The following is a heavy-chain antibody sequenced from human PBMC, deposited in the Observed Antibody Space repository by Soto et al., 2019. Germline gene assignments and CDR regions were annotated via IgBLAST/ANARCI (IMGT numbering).Heavy chain of an antibody. CDR2: IIPIFGTT. D-gene: IGHD3-22*01. V-gene: IGHV1-69*12. CDR3: ARALEEYYYDSSGYYFGY. Sequence: QVQLVQSGAEVKKPGSSVKVSCKASGGTFSSYVISWVRQAPGQGLEWMGGIIPIFGTTNYAQKFQGRVTITADESTDTAYMALSSLRSEDTAVYYCARALEEYYYDSSGYYFGYWGQGTLVTVSS. CDR1: GGTFSSYV. J-gene: IGHJ4*02.